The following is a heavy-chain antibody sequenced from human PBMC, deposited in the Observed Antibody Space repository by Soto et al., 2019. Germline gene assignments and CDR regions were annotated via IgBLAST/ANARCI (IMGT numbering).Heavy chain of an antibody. CDR3: ARQYYDFWSGSHNWFDP. J-gene: IGHJ5*02. CDR2: IYYSGSI. V-gene: IGHV4-39*01. D-gene: IGHD3-3*01. CDR1: GGSISSSNYY. Sequence: TETLSLTCTVSGGSISSSNYYWGWIRQPPGKGLEWIGSIYYSGSIYYNPSLKSRVTISVDTSKSHFSLKLSSVTAADTAVYYCARQYYDFWSGSHNWFDPWGQGALVTVSS.